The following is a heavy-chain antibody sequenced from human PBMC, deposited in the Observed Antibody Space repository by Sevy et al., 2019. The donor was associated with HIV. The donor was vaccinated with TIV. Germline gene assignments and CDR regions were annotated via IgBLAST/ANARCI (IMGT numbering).Heavy chain of an antibody. CDR1: GYTFTYYY. Sequence: ASVKVSCETSGYTFTYYYIHWVRQAPGQGLDWMGWINPSSGGTQYAQKFQGRVSVTSDTSRRTSYMELRRLRSDDTALYYCARQVDNWFDPWGQGTPVIVSS. CDR3: ARQVDNWFDP. V-gene: IGHV1-2*02. D-gene: IGHD2-15*01. CDR2: INPSSGGT. J-gene: IGHJ5*02.